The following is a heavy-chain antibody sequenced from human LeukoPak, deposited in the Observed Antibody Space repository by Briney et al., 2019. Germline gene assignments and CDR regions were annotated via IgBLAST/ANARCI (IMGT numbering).Heavy chain of an antibody. CDR2: IYYSGST. J-gene: IGHJ5*02. Sequence: PSETLSLTCTVSGVSISSSSYYWGWIRQPPGKGLEWIGSIYYSGSTYYNPSLKSRVTISVDTSKNQFSLKLSSVTAADTAVYYCARHIAYYDILTGYYKGVDWFDPWGQGTLVTVSS. V-gene: IGHV4-39*01. CDR1: GVSISSSSYY. D-gene: IGHD3-9*01. CDR3: ARHIAYYDILTGYYKGVDWFDP.